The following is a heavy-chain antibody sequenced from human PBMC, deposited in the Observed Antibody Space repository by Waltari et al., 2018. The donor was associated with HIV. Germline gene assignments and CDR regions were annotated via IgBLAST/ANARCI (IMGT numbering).Heavy chain of an antibody. Sequence: QVQLVQSGAQVKKPGSSVRVSCKASGTSFNSYTVVWVRQARGQGLEWGGGVIPTLGTINIEPKFQGRLRLNADESAGAADMELSGLTGDDTAMYYCSRVRYALWFGQVPFDYWGQGTLVTVSS. CDR1: GTSFNSYT. V-gene: IGHV1-69*01. D-gene: IGHD3-10*01. CDR2: VIPTLGTI. J-gene: IGHJ4*01. CDR3: SRVRYALWFGQVPFDY.